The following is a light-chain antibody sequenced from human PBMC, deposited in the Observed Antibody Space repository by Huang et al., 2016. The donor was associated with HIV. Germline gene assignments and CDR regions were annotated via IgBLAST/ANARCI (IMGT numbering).Light chain of an antibody. CDR3: QQYSSYPWT. CDR2: KAS. Sequence: DIQMTQSPSALSASVGDRVSVTCRSSQTINSWLAWYQQKPGRAPKLLVYKASTLESGVPSRFSGSGSGTQFTLTVSSLQPDDVATYYCQQYSSYPWTFGQGTRVEIK. J-gene: IGKJ1*01. CDR1: QTINSW. V-gene: IGKV1-5*03.